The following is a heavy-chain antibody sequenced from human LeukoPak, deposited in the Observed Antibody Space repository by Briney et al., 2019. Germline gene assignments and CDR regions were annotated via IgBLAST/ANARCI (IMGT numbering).Heavy chain of an antibody. V-gene: IGHV4-31*03. Sequence: SQTLSLTCTVSGASISSGGYSWSWVRQHPGKGLEWIGYIYYSGSTYYNPSLKSRVTISVDTSKNQFSLKLSSVTAADTAVYYCARARIQLWSPLDYWGQGTLVTVSS. D-gene: IGHD5-18*01. CDR2: IYYSGST. CDR3: ARARIQLWSPLDY. CDR1: GASISSGGYS. J-gene: IGHJ4*02.